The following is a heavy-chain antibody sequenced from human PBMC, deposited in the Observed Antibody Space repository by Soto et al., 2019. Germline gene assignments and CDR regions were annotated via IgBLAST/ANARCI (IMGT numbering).Heavy chain of an antibody. V-gene: IGHV3-7*05. Sequence: EVQLVESGGGLVQPGGSLRLSCVVSGFTFRSHWMSWVRQAPGKGLVWVADINQEGSEEYYVDSVKGRFTVSRDNAKNSLYLQMYILRAEDTAVYYCARGHFGRDYWGQGTLVIVSP. CDR1: GFTFRSHW. D-gene: IGHD2-15*01. J-gene: IGHJ4*02. CDR2: INQEGSEE. CDR3: ARGHFGRDY.